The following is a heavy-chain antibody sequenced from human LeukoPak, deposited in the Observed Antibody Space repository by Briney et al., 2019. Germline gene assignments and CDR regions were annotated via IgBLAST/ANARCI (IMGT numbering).Heavy chain of an antibody. Sequence: KPSETLSLTCTVSGGSISSYYLSWIRQPPGKGLEWIGYIYYSGSTNYNPSLKSRVTISVDTSKNQFSLKLSSVTAADTAVYYCARVGKLLWFGVPLDAFDIWGQGTMVTVSS. CDR3: ARVGKLLWFGVPLDAFDI. CDR1: GGSISSYY. V-gene: IGHV4-59*01. CDR2: IYYSGST. J-gene: IGHJ3*02. D-gene: IGHD3-10*01.